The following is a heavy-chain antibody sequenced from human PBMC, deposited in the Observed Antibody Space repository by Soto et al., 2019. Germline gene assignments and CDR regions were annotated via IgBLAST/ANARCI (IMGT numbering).Heavy chain of an antibody. D-gene: IGHD2-15*01. CDR3: ASRRYCSGGSCYWFDP. J-gene: IGHJ5*02. CDR2: IIPIFGTA. CDR1: GGTFSSYA. Sequence: ASVKVSCKASGGTFSSYAISWVRQAPGQGLEWMGGIIPIFGTANYAQKFQGRVTITADESTSTAYMELSSLRSEDTAVYYCASRRYCSGGSCYWFDPWGQGTLVTVSS. V-gene: IGHV1-69*13.